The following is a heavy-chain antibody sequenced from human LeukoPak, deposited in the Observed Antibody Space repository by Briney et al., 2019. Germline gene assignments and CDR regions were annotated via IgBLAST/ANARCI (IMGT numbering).Heavy chain of an antibody. Sequence: GGSLRLSCAASGFTFSSYAMSWVRQAPGKGLEWVSAISGSGGSTYYADSVKGRFTISRDDSKNTAYLQMNSLKTEDTAVYYCTRLSVREPFDYWGQGTLVTVSS. V-gene: IGHV3-23*01. CDR1: GFTFSSYA. D-gene: IGHD2/OR15-2a*01. CDR2: ISGSGGST. J-gene: IGHJ4*02. CDR3: TRLSVREPFDY.